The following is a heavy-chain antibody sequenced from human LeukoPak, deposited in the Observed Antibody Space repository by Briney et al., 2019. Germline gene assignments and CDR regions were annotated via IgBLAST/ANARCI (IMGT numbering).Heavy chain of an antibody. CDR3: ARVGSGYYDSSGFSLPGY. CDR2: ISYDGSNK. CDR1: GFTFSSYA. D-gene: IGHD3-22*01. J-gene: IGHJ4*02. V-gene: IGHV3-30-3*01. Sequence: PGGSLRLSCAASGFTFSSYAMHWVRQAPGKGLEGVAVISYDGSNKYYADSVKGRFTISRDNSKNTLYLQMNSVRAEDTAVYYCARVGSGYYDSSGFSLPGYWGQGTLVTVSS.